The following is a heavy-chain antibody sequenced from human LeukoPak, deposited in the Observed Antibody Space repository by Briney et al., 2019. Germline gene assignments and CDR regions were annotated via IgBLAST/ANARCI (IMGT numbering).Heavy chain of an antibody. J-gene: IGHJ4*02. CDR2: IYYSGTT. CDR1: GGSISSSSYF. D-gene: IGHD1-26*01. Sequence: SETLSLTCTVSGGSISSSSYFWAWIRQPPGKGLEWIGSIYYSGTTYYNPSLKRRLTISVDTSKNQFSLKLSSVTATDTAVYYCASTGVGASSSDFDYWGQGTLVTVSS. CDR3: ASTGVGASSSDFDY. V-gene: IGHV4-39*01.